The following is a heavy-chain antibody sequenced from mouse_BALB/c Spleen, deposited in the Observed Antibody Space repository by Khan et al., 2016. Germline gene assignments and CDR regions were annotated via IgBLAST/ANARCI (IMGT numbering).Heavy chain of an antibody. D-gene: IGHD1-1*01. Sequence: QLQQSGAELVRPGTSVKISCKASGYTFTNYWLGWVKQRPGHGLEWIGDIYPGGGYTNYNEKFKGKVTLTADTSSSTAYMQLSSLTSEDSAVYFCARFYYGSSYWYFDVWGAGTTVTVSS. J-gene: IGHJ1*01. CDR2: IYPGGGYT. V-gene: IGHV1-63*02. CDR1: GYTFTNYW. CDR3: ARFYYGSSYWYFDV.